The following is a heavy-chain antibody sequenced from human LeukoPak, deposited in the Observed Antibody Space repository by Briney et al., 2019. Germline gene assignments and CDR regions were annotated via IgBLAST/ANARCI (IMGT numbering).Heavy chain of an antibody. CDR2: IRSKAYGGTT. V-gene: IGHV3-49*04. CDR1: GFTFGNYA. D-gene: IGHD5-18*01. Sequence: PGRSLRLSCTASGFTFGNYAMSWVRQALGKGLEWVGFIRSKAYGGTTEYAASVKGRFTISRDDSKSIAYLQMNSLKTEDTAVYYCTTGYIYFDYWGQGTLVTVSS. CDR3: TTGYIYFDY. J-gene: IGHJ4*02.